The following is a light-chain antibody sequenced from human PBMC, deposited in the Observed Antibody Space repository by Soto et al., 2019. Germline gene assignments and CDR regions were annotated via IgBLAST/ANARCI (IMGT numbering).Light chain of an antibody. CDR1: QGVRSY. V-gene: IGKV1-9*01. Sequence: IQLAQSPSSLSASVGDRVTITCRASQGVRSYLAWYQQKPGQAPKLLIYGASTLQSGVPSRFSGSGSGTDSTITISNLQPEDFATYYCQQLNSYPSITFGPGTTVDVK. CDR3: QQLNSYPSIT. CDR2: GAS. J-gene: IGKJ3*01.